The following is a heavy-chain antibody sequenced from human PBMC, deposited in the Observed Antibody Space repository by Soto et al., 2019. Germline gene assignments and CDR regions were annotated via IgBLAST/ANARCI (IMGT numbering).Heavy chain of an antibody. CDR2: IKSKTDGGTT. V-gene: IGHV3-15*07. Sequence: GSLRLSCAASGFTFSNAWMNWVRQAPGKGLEWVGRIKSKTDGGTTDYAAPVKGRFTISRDDSKNTLYLQMNSLKTEDTAVYYCTTLCSGGSCYKTYYYYYYGMDVWGQGTTVTVSS. D-gene: IGHD2-15*01. J-gene: IGHJ6*02. CDR3: TTLCSGGSCYKTYYYYYYGMDV. CDR1: GFTFSNAW.